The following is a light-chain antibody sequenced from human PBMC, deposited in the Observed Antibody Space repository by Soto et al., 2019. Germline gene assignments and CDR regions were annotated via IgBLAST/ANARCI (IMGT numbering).Light chain of an antibody. CDR3: QQRSNWPT. Sequence: EIVLTQSPATLSLSPGERATLSCRASQTVSSYLAWSQQKPGQAPRLLVYDASNRATGIPARFSGSGSGTDFTLTISSLEPEDFAGYYCQQRSNWPTFGQGTRLEIK. CDR2: DAS. CDR1: QTVSSY. J-gene: IGKJ5*01. V-gene: IGKV3-11*01.